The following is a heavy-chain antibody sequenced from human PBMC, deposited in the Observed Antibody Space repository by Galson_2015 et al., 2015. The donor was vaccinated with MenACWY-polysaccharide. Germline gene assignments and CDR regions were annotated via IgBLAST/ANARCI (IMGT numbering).Heavy chain of an antibody. D-gene: IGHD1-26*01. Sequence: SETLSLTCAVSDYSIRSGYFWGWIRQPPGKGLEWVASIFHSGTTYYNPSLKSRVTISVGTSKNQFSLKLTPDTAADTAVYYCASVEKYSGRFHILYWGQGTLVTVSS. CDR2: IFHSGTT. CDR3: ASVEKYSGRFHILY. V-gene: IGHV4-38-2*01. CDR1: DYSIRSGYF. J-gene: IGHJ4*02.